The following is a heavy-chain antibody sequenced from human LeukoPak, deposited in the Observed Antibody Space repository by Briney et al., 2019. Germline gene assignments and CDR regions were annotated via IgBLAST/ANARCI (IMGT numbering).Heavy chain of an antibody. V-gene: IGHV1-18*01. CDR1: GYTFTSYG. CDR2: ISAYNGNT. D-gene: IGHD3-22*01. Sequence: ASVKVSCKASGYTFTSYGISWVRQAPGQGLEWMGWISAYNGNTNYAQKLQGRVTMTTDTSTSTAYMELRSLRSDDTAVYYCARRSSGYVGRGLFYYFDYWGQGTLVTVSS. CDR3: ARRSSGYVGRGLFYYFDY. J-gene: IGHJ4*02.